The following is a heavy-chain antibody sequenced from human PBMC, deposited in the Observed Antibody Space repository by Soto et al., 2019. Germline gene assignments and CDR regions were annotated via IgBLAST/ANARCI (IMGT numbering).Heavy chain of an antibody. D-gene: IGHD1-1*01. Sequence: QLQMEESGPGLVKPSEPLSLTCTVSGVSITSDNYYWGWIRQPPGRGLEWIGYFFYSEKTYYNASLKSRRSISVDSSKNQCSLTMTSLTAADTAIYYCARVKGYSTGYFDTWGQGTLVTVSS. CDR2: FFYSEKT. V-gene: IGHV4-39*01. CDR1: GVSITSDNYY. J-gene: IGHJ4*02. CDR3: ARVKGYSTGYFDT.